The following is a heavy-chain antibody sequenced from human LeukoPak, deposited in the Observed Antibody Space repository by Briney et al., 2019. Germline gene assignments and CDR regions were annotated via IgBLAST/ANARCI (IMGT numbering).Heavy chain of an antibody. CDR2: INHSGST. CDR1: GGSFSGYY. J-gene: IGHJ5*02. D-gene: IGHD6-13*01. CDR3: ARGTSAAAGTEWFDP. Sequence: PSETLSLTCAVYGGSFSGYYWSWIRQPPGKGLEWIGEINHSGSTNYNPSLKSRVTISVDTSKNQFSLKLSSVTAADTAVYYCARGTSAAAGTEWFDPWGQGTLVTVSS. V-gene: IGHV4-34*01.